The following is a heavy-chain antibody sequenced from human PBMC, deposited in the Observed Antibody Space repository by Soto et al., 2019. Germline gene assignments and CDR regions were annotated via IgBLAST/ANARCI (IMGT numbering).Heavy chain of an antibody. V-gene: IGHV1-69*13. CDR3: ARDSVAAAGTIWFDP. Sequence: GASSKVSCKASGGTFSSYASSWARQAPGQGLEWMGGIIPIFGTANYAQKFQGRVTITADESTSTAYMELSSLRSEDTAVYYCARDSVAAAGTIWFDPWGQGTLVTVSS. J-gene: IGHJ5*02. CDR1: GGTFSSYA. D-gene: IGHD6-13*01. CDR2: IIPIFGTA.